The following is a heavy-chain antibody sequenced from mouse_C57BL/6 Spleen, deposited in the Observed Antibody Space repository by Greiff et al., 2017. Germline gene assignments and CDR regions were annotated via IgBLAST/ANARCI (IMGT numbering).Heavy chain of an antibody. J-gene: IGHJ3*01. V-gene: IGHV2-2*01. CDR1: GFSLTSYG. CDR3: ASPPYSNYVTWFAY. D-gene: IGHD2-5*01. Sequence: QVQLQQSGPGLVQPSQSLSITCTVSGFSLTSYGVHWVRQSPGKGLEWLGVIWSGGSTDYNAAFISRLSISKDNSKSQVFFKMNSLQADDTAIYYCASPPYSNYVTWFAYWGQGTLVTVSA. CDR2: IWSGGST.